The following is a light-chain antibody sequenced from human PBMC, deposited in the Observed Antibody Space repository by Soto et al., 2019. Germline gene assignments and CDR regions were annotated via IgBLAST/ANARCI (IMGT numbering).Light chain of an antibody. CDR2: GAS. V-gene: IGKV3-15*01. J-gene: IGKJ2*01. CDR1: QSVNSN. Sequence: EIVMTQSPATLSVSPGERATLSCRASQSVNSNLAWYQQKPGQAPSLLIYGASTRATGVPARFSGSGSGTEFKLTISSLQSEDFAVYYCQQYNKWPPYTFGQGTKLEIK. CDR3: QQYNKWPPYT.